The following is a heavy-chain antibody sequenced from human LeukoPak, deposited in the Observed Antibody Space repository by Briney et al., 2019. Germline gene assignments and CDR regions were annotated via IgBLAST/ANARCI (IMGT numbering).Heavy chain of an antibody. V-gene: IGHV3-21*01. J-gene: IGHJ4*02. CDR2: ISSSSSYI. D-gene: IGHD1-26*01. CDR1: GFTFSSYS. Sequence: PGGSLRLSCAASGFTFSSYSMNWVRQAPGKGLEWVSSISSSSSYIYYADSVKGRFTISRDNAKNSLYLQMNSLRAEDTAVYYCARIPYVALFDPGAGYWGQGTLVTVSS. CDR3: ARIPYVALFDPGAGY.